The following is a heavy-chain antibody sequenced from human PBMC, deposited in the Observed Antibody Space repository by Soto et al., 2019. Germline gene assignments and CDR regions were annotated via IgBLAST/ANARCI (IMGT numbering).Heavy chain of an antibody. CDR1: GFTFSTYW. J-gene: IGHJ1*01. CDR2: INGDGSST. CDR3: AREFGDYVGEEYFQH. D-gene: IGHD4-17*01. V-gene: IGHV3-74*01. Sequence: GGSLRLSCAASGFTFSTYWMHWVRQAPGKGLVWVSRINGDGSSTSYADSVKGRFTISRDNAKNTLYLQMNSLRAEDTAVYYCAREFGDYVGEEYFQHWGQGTLVTVYS.